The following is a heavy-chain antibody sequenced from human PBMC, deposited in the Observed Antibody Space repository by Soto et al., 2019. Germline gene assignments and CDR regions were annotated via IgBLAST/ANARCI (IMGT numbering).Heavy chain of an antibody. J-gene: IGHJ6*02. CDR1: GFSFSDSA. V-gene: IGHV1-58*01. CDR2: IVVGSGNT. Sequence: ASVKVSFKASGFSFSDSAVQWVRQARGQGLEWIGRIVVGSGNTEFAQKFQERVTITRDMSRSSVYMELSSLASEDTAVYYCAAQFSSGWFKAFYYYGLDVWGQGTTVTVSS. CDR3: AAQFSSGWFKAFYYYGLDV. D-gene: IGHD6-13*01.